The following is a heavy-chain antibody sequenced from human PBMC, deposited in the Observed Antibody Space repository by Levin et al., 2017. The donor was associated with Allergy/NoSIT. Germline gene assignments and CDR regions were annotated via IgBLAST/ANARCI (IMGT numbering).Heavy chain of an antibody. J-gene: IGHJ5*02. CDR1: GDRFDRLG. CDR3: TVAGYMSGWSSFDP. Sequence: GASVKVSCKASGDRFDRLGISWVRQAPGEGLEWMGWISGYNGETKYAQKFQDRVTLTTDTSTSTAYMELRSLRYDDTAVDYCTVAGYMSGWSSFDPWGQGTLVTVSS. D-gene: IGHD6-13*01. V-gene: IGHV1-18*01. CDR2: ISGYNGET.